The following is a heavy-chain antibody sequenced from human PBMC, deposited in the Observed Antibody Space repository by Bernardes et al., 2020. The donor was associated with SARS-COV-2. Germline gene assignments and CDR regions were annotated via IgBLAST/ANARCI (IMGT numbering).Heavy chain of an antibody. CDR2: ISGSGGST. Sequence: GSLRLSCAASGFTFSSYAMSWVRQAPGKGLEWVSAISGSGGSTYYADSVKGRFTISRDNSKNTLYLQMNSLRAEDTAVYYCAKDGWNYDWFDPWGQGTLVTVSS. V-gene: IGHV3-23*01. CDR3: AKDGWNYDWFDP. CDR1: GFTFSSYA. D-gene: IGHD1-7*01. J-gene: IGHJ5*02.